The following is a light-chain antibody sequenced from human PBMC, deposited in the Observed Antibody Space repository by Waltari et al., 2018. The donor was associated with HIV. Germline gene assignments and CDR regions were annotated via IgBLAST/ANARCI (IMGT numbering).Light chain of an antibody. CDR3: SSFATSDTLL. V-gene: IGLV2-14*01. J-gene: IGLJ2*01. Sequence: QSALTQPASVSGSPGQSITISCPGTSDDIGLYNFVSWYQKHPDKAPQLIIYGNTNRPSGVSYRFSGAKSDNTASLTSSGLQAEDEADYYCSSFATSDTLLFGGGTKLTVL. CDR2: GNT. CDR1: SDDIGLYNF.